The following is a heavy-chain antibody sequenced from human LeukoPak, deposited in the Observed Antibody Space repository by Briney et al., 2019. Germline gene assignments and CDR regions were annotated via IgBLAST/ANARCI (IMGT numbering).Heavy chain of an antibody. V-gene: IGHV4-39*07. CDR3: ARRLVRGAFDI. D-gene: IGHD3-16*01. Sequence: PSETLSLTCTVSGGSVSSGSYYWSWIRQPPGKGLEWIGEINHSGSTNYNPSLKSRVTISVDTSKNQFSLKLSSVTAADTAVYYCARRLVRGAFDIWGQGTMVTVSS. J-gene: IGHJ3*02. CDR1: GGSVSSGSYY. CDR2: INHSGST.